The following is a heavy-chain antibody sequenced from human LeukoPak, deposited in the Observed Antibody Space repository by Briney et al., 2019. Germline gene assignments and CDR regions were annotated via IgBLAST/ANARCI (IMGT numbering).Heavy chain of an antibody. CDR3: ARERRGLAYYFDY. D-gene: IGHD6-19*01. V-gene: IGHV4-4*08. J-gene: IGHJ4*02. CDR2: IYTSGST. Sequence: KPSETLSLTCTVSGGSISSYCWSWIRQPPGKGLEWIGRIYTSGSTNYNPSLKSRVTISVDTSKNQFSLKLSSVTAADTAVYYCARERRGLAYYFDYWGQGTLVTVSS. CDR1: GGSISSYC.